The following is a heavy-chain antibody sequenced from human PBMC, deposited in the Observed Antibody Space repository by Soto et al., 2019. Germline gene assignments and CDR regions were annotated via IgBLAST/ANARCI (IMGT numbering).Heavy chain of an antibody. CDR3: AREGRYCSGGSCFYYFDY. CDR1: GYTFTSYA. D-gene: IGHD2-15*01. CDR2: INAGNGNT. V-gene: IGHV1-3*01. J-gene: IGHJ4*02. Sequence: ASVKVSCKASGYTFTSYAMHWVRQAPGQRLEWMGWINAGNGNTKYSQKFQGRVTITRDTSASTAYMELSSLRSEDTAVYYCAREGRYCSGGSCFYYFDYWGQGTLVTVSS.